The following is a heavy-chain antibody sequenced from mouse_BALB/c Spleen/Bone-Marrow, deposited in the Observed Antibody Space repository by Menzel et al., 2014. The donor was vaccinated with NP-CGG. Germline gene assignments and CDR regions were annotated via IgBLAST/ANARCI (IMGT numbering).Heavy chain of an antibody. V-gene: IGHV1-4*02. J-gene: IGHJ2*01. CDR1: GYIFTSYT. CDR3: AREGTYYAYFDY. Sequence: QVQLQQPAAELARPGASVKLSCKASGYIFTSYTIQWIKQRPGQGLEWIGYIYPSIGYTEYNQKFKDKTTLTADTSSSTTYMQLSSLTSEDSAVYYCAREGTYYAYFDYWGQGTTLTVSS. CDR2: IYPSIGYT. D-gene: IGHD1-1*01.